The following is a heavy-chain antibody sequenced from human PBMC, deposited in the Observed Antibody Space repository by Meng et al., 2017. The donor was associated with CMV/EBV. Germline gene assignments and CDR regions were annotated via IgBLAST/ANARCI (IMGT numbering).Heavy chain of an antibody. CDR2: IYWDDDK. D-gene: IGHD5-18*01. V-gene: IGHV2-5*02. Sequence: HIPLKDFAPPLVKPTQTLTLTCTFSGFSLRTSGVGVGWIRQPPGKALEWLALIYWDDDKRYSPSLKSRLTITKDTSKNQVVLTMTNMDPADTATYYCAHRGSYGYHGYWGQGTLVTVSS. J-gene: IGHJ4*02. CDR3: AHRGSYGYHGY. CDR1: GFSLRTSGVG.